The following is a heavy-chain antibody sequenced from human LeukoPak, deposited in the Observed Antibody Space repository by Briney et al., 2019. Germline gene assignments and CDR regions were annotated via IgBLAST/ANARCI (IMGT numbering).Heavy chain of an antibody. CDR3: ARAGYPY. V-gene: IGHV3-48*02. D-gene: IGHD6-25*01. Sequence: GGSLRLSCAASGFSFGSYSMNWVRQAPGKGLEWVSYISSSSSTIYYADSVKGRFTISRDNAKNSLHLQMNSLRDEDTAVYYCARAGYPYWGQGTLVTVSS. J-gene: IGHJ4*02. CDR2: ISSSSSTI. CDR1: GFSFGSYS.